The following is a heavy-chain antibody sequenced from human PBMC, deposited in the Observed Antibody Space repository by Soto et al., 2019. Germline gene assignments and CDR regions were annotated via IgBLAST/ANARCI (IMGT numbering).Heavy chain of an antibody. J-gene: IGHJ5*02. Sequence: QVQLQESGPGLVKPSETLSLTCAVSGAFIRSYHWSWIRQPAGKGLEWIGRMQHTGNTNYNPSLKSRVTMSVDTSTNQISLKMTSVTAADTAVYFCAKDVSSRRWFDPWGQGILVIVSS. CDR2: MQHTGNT. D-gene: IGHD3-16*01. CDR3: AKDVSSRRWFDP. V-gene: IGHV4-4*07. CDR1: GAFIRSYH.